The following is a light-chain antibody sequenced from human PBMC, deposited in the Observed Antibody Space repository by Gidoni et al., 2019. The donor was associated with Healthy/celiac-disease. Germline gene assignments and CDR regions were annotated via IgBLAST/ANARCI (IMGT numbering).Light chain of an antibody. V-gene: IGLV4-69*01. CDR3: QTWGAGFWV. CDR1: SGHTSYA. CDR2: LNSDGSH. Sequence: QLVLTQSPSAPASPGAPAKLTCTLSSGHTSYAIAWHQQQPEKGPRYLMKLNSDGSHSKGDGIPDRFSGSSSGAERYLTISSLQSEDEADYYCQTWGAGFWVFGGGTKLTVL. J-gene: IGLJ3*02.